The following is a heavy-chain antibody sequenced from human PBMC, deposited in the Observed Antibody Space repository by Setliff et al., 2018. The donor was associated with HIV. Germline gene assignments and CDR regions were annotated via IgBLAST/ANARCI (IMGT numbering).Heavy chain of an antibody. J-gene: IGHJ6*03. CDR1: GYTFTDYY. CDR3: ATASSIHYYNFRSGSHDYYYYMDV. V-gene: IGHV1-2*06. D-gene: IGHD3-3*01. CDR2: INANRGGT. Sequence: ASVKVSCKTSGYTFTDYYMHLVRQAPGQGLEWMGRINANRGGTSYAQKFQGRVTMTRETSISTGYMGLSRMTSDDTAVYYCATASSIHYYNFRSGSHDYYYYMDVWGEGTTVTVSS.